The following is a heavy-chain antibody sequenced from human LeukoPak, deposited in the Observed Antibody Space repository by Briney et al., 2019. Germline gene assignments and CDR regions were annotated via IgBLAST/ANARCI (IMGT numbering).Heavy chain of an antibody. CDR1: GGSISSSSYY. Sequence: PSETLSLTCTVSGGSISSSSYYWGWIRQPPGKGLEWIGSIYYSGSTYYNPSLKSRVTISVDTSKNQFSLKLSSVTAADTAVYYCARDSRPNGSSPYWGQGTLVTVSS. J-gene: IGHJ4*02. D-gene: IGHD6-13*01. CDR2: IYYSGST. CDR3: ARDSRPNGSSPY. V-gene: IGHV4-39*07.